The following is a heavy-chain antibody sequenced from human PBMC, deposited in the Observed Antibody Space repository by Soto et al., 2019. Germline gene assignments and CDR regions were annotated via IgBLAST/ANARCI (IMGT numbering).Heavy chain of an antibody. Sequence: TLSLTCSVSGDSLTIGGHYWTWIRQHPGKGLAWIGYIYHSGSTYYSPSLKSRVTISVDTSENQFSLKLTSMTAADTAVYYCARGGDGFDLWGQGKMVTVSS. CDR1: GDSLTIGGHY. J-gene: IGHJ3*01. V-gene: IGHV4-31*03. CDR3: ARGGDGFDL. CDR2: IYHSGST.